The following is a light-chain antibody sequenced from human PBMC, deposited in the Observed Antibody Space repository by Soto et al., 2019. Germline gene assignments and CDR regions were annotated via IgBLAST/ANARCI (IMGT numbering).Light chain of an antibody. V-gene: IGKV3-15*01. CDR3: QQYNNWPWT. CDR1: HSVSSN. J-gene: IGKJ1*01. Sequence: EIVLTQSPATLSVSPGERATLSCRASHSVSSNLAWYQQRPGQAPRLLISGASTRATGIPARFSGSGSGTEFTLTISSLQSEDFVLYYCQQYNNWPWTFGQGTKVDIK. CDR2: GAS.